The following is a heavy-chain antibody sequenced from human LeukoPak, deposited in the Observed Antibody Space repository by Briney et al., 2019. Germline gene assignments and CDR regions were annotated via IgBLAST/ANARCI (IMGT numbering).Heavy chain of an antibody. J-gene: IGHJ4*02. CDR3: ARGGVYYYGSGSYYNAPDY. CDR1: GYTFTSYD. CDR2: MNPNSGNT. D-gene: IGHD3-10*01. V-gene: IGHV1-8*01. Sequence: ASVKVSCKASGYTFTSYDINWVRQATGQGLEWMGWMNPNSGNTGYAQKFQGRVTMTRNTSISTAYMELSSLRSEDTAVYYCARGGVYYYGSGSYYNAPDYWGQGTLVTVSS.